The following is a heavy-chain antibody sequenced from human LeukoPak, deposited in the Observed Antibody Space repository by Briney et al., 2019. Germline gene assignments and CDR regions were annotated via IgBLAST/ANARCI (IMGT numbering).Heavy chain of an antibody. D-gene: IGHD6-19*01. J-gene: IGHJ6*03. CDR3: ARWGIGRGWYGSYYYMDV. Sequence: ASVKVSCKASGYTFTGYYMHWVRQAPGQGLEWMGWINPNSGGTNYAQKFQGRVTITRNTSISTAYMELSSLRSEDTAVYHCARWGIGRGWYGSYYYMDVWGKGTTVTVSS. CDR1: GYTFTGYY. CDR2: INPNSGGT. V-gene: IGHV1-2*02.